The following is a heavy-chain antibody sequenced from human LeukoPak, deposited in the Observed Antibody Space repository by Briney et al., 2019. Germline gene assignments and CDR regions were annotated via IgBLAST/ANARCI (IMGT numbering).Heavy chain of an antibody. D-gene: IGHD5-24*01. CDR1: GFTFDDYA. CDR2: ISWNSGSI. Sequence: PGGSLRLSCAASGFTFDDYAMHWVRQAPGKGLEWVSGISWNSGSIGYADSVKGRFTISRDNAKNSLYLQMNSLRAEDTALYYCARRMDGTNPDYYYYGMDVWGQGTTVTVSS. CDR3: ARRMDGTNPDYYYYGMDV. J-gene: IGHJ6*02. V-gene: IGHV3-9*01.